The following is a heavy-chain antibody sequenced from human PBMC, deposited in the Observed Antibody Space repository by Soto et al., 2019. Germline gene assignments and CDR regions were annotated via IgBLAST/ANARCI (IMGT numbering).Heavy chain of an antibody. CDR2: ISYDGSDK. D-gene: IGHD3-16*02. J-gene: IGHJ4*02. CDR1: GFTFSSYG. Sequence: QVQLVESGGGVVQPGRSLRLSCAASGFTFSSYGMHWVRQAPGKGLEWVAVISYDGSDKYYADSVKGRFTISRDNSKNTLSLQMNSLRADDTDVYYCAKALGELSPESYDYWGQGTLITVSS. CDR3: AKALGELSPESYDY. V-gene: IGHV3-30*18.